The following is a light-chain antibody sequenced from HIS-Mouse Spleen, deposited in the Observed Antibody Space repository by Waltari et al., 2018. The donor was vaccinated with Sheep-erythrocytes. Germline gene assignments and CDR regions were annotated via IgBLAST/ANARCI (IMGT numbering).Light chain of an antibody. Sequence: QSALTQPRSVSGSPGQSVTISCTGTSSDVGGYNYVSWYQQPPGKAPKLMTHDVSKRPLAGPIRCSGAKSGKPASLTISGLQAEDEADYYCCSYAGSYNHVFATGTKVTVL. CDR1: SSDVGGYNY. CDR3: CSYAGSYNHV. J-gene: IGLJ1*01. CDR2: DVS. V-gene: IGLV2-11*01.